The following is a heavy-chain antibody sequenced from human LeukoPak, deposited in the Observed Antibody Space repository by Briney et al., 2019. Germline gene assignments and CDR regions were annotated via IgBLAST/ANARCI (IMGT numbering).Heavy chain of an antibody. D-gene: IGHD4-23*01. J-gene: IGHJ4*02. CDR3: AKVLYGSNPGGSDY. CDR1: GFTFSSYG. CDR2: ISGSGGST. V-gene: IGHV3-23*01. Sequence: GGSLRLSCAASGFTFSSYGMSWVRQAPGKGLEWISAISGSGGSTYYADYVKGRFTISRDNSKNTLYLQMNSLRAEDTAVYYCAKVLYGSNPGGSDYWGRGTLVTVSS.